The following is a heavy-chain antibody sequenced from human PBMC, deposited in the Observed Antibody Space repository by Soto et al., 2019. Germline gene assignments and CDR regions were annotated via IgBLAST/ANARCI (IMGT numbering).Heavy chain of an antibody. CDR3: AKDQATVLRYFDWLPRGLSWIDY. J-gene: IGHJ4*02. V-gene: IGHV3-23*01. CDR2: ISGSGGST. D-gene: IGHD3-9*01. CDR1: GFTFSSYA. Sequence: AGGSLRLSCAASGFTFSSYAMSWVRQAPGKGLEWVSAISGSGGSTYYADSVKGRFTISRDNSKNTLYLQMNSLRAEDTAVYYCAKDQATVLRYFDWLPRGLSWIDYWGQGTLVTVSS.